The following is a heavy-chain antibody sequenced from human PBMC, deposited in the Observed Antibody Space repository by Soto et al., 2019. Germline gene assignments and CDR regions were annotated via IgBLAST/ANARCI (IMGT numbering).Heavy chain of an antibody. V-gene: IGHV1-18*01. J-gene: IGHJ6*03. Sequence: PGESLKVSCKASGYTFTSYGISWVRQAPGQGLEWMGWISAYNGNTNYAQKLQGRVTMTTDTSTSTAYMELRSLRSDDTAVYYCARESFKSLLAYCGGDCYPYYYYYYMDVWGKGTTVTVSS. CDR3: ARESFKSLLAYCGGDCYPYYYYYYMDV. CDR1: GYTFTSYG. CDR2: ISAYNGNT. D-gene: IGHD2-21*01.